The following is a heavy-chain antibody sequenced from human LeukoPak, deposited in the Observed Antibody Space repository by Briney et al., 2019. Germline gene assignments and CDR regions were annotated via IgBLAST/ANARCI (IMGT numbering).Heavy chain of an antibody. J-gene: IGHJ5*02. CDR3: VARRDGYDLA. D-gene: IGHD5-12*01. CDR1: GFTLTSYA. Sequence: GGSLRLSCAASGFTLTSYAMSWVRQAPGKGLEWVSAISRRGTITYYADSVKGRFTISRDISKNTLYLQMNSLRADDTAVHYCVARRDGYDLAWGQGTLVTVSS. CDR2: ISRRGTIT. V-gene: IGHV3-23*01.